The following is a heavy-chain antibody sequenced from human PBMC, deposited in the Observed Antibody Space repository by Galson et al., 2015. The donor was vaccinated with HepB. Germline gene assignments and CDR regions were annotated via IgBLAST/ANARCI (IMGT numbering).Heavy chain of an antibody. J-gene: IGHJ4*02. CDR1: GFSLSTNGVC. Sequence: PALVKPTQTLTLTCSFSGFSLSTNGVCVGWVRQPPGKALEWLALIYWDDDKRYSSSLNDRLTITKDTSRNQVILTLTNMDPVDTATYYCARGPNIHWSGYYFDSWGQGTLVTVSS. CDR2: IYWDDDK. CDR3: ARGPNIHWSGYYFDS. V-gene: IGHV2-5*02. D-gene: IGHD3-3*01.